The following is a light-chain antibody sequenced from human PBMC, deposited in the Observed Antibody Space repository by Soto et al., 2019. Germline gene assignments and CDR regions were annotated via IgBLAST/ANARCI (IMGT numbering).Light chain of an antibody. J-gene: IGKJ2*01. CDR2: DAS. V-gene: IGKV3-11*01. Sequence: EIVLTQSPATLSLSPGERATLSCRTSQSVSGFLAWYQQKPGQAPRLLIYDASNRAAGIPARFSGSGSGTDFTLTISRLEPEDSAVYYCQQYGSSPPNTFGQGTKLEIK. CDR1: QSVSGF. CDR3: QQYGSSPPNT.